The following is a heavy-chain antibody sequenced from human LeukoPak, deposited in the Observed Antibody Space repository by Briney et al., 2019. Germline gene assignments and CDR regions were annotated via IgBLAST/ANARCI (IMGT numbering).Heavy chain of an antibody. CDR1: GFTFSSYG. V-gene: IGHV3-30*02. J-gene: IGHJ4*02. CDR2: IRYDGSNK. Sequence: GGSLRLSCAASGFTFSSYGMQWVRQAPGKGLEWVAFIRYDGSNKYYADSVKGRFTISRDNSKNTLYLQMNSLRAEDTAVYYCAKDFVLMVYARSYYFDYWGQGTLVAVSS. CDR3: AKDFVLMVYARSYYFDY. D-gene: IGHD2-8*01.